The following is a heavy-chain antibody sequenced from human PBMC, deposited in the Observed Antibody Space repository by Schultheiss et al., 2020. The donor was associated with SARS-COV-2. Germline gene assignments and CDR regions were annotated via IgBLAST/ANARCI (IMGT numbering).Heavy chain of an antibody. CDR2: IYYSGST. J-gene: IGHJ6*02. Sequence: SETLSLTCTVSGGSISSYYWSWIRQPPGKGLEWIGYIYYSGSTYYNPSLKSRVTISVDTSKNQFSLKLSSVTAADTAVYYCARDRYGYTYGPSGMDVWGQGTTVTVSS. V-gene: IGHV4-59*12. CDR1: GGSISSYY. CDR3: ARDRYGYTYGPSGMDV. D-gene: IGHD5-18*01.